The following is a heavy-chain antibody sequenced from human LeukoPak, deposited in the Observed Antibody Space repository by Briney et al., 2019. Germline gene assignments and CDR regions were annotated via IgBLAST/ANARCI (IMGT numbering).Heavy chain of an antibody. CDR3: ARGRLAGQPTDLNTVTYFDY. Sequence: PSATLSLTCAVHGGSFSGYYLSWIRQPPGKGLEWIGEINHSGSTSYNPSLKSRVTISVDTPKNQFSLKLGSVTAGDTAVYYCARGRLAGQPTDLNTVTYFDYWGQGTPVTVSS. D-gene: IGHD4-17*01. V-gene: IGHV4-34*01. J-gene: IGHJ4*02. CDR1: GGSFSGYY. CDR2: INHSGST.